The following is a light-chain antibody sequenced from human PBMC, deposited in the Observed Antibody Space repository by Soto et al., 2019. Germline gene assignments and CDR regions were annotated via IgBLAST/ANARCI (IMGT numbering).Light chain of an antibody. V-gene: IGKV1D-12*01. CDR2: TTS. J-gene: IGKJ4*01. Sequence: DIPVTQSPSSVSASVGDRVTTTCRASQDINNWLAWYQKKPGKAPKLLIYTTSNLQSGVPSRFSGSGSGTDFTLTISSLQPEDFATYYCQQANSFPLTFGGGTKVEIK. CDR1: QDINNW. CDR3: QQANSFPLT.